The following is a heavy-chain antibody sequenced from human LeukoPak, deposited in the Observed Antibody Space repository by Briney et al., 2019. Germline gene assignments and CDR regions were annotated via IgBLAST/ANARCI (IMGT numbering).Heavy chain of an antibody. CDR3: ARVSRSIAARRGSWFDP. D-gene: IGHD6-6*01. J-gene: IGHJ5*02. CDR2: INPNSGGT. V-gene: IGHV1-2*02. CDR1: GYTFTGYY. Sequence: ASVKVSCKASGYTFTGYYMHWVRQAPGQGLEWMGWINPNSGGTNYAQKFQGRVTMTRDTSISTAYMELSRLRSDDTAVYYCARVSRSIAARRGSWFDPWGQGTLVTVSS.